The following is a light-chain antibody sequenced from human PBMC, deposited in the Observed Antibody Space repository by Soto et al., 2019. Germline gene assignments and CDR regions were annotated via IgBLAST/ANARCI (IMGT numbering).Light chain of an antibody. CDR1: SSDVGGYNY. V-gene: IGLV2-14*03. CDR2: DVT. Sequence: QSALTQPASVSGSPGQSITISCTGTSSDVGGYNYVSWYQQHPGKAPKLMIYDVTNRPSGVSNRFSGSKSGNTASLTISGLQAEDVADYYCSSYTSSSTLAFGTGTKVTVL. J-gene: IGLJ1*01. CDR3: SSYTSSSTLA.